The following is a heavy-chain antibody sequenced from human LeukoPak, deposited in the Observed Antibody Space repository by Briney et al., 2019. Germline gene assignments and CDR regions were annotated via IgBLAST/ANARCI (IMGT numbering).Heavy chain of an antibody. CDR3: AKGSYYDSSGSFYFDY. Sequence: PGGSLRLSCAASGFTFSTYAMSWVRQAPGKGLEWVSVIRGSGVSTYSADSVKGRFTISRDNSKNTLYVQVNSLGTEDTAAYYCAKGSYYDSSGSFYFDYWGQGTLVTVSS. CDR1: GFTFSTYA. D-gene: IGHD3-22*01. J-gene: IGHJ4*02. V-gene: IGHV3-23*01. CDR2: IRGSGVST.